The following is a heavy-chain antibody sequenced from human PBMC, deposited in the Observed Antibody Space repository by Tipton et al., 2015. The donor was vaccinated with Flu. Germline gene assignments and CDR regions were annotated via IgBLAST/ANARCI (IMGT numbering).Heavy chain of an antibody. Sequence: GSLRLSCAASGFTFSRYAMTWVRQAPGLGLEWVASVGGGGGPKYFAGSLKGRFTISRDFSKNTLYLQMNSLRAEDTAIYYCAKVIPELVAGLDSWGQGTLVTVSS. CDR2: VGGGGGPK. D-gene: IGHD6-19*01. CDR3: AKVIPELVAGLDS. J-gene: IGHJ4*02. CDR1: GFTFSRYA. V-gene: IGHV3-23*01.